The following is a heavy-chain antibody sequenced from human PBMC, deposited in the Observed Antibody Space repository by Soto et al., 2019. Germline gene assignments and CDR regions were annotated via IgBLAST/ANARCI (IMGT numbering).Heavy chain of an antibody. Sequence: QVQLVESGGGVVQPGRSLRLSCAASGFTFSSYAMHWVRQAPGKGLEWVAVISYDGSNKYYADSVKGRFTISRDNSKNPLYLQMNSLRAEDTAVYYCARDSCTNGVCYTYYFDYWGQGTLVTVSS. V-gene: IGHV3-30-3*01. CDR1: GFTFSSYA. CDR3: ARDSCTNGVCYTYYFDY. D-gene: IGHD2-8*01. J-gene: IGHJ4*02. CDR2: ISYDGSNK.